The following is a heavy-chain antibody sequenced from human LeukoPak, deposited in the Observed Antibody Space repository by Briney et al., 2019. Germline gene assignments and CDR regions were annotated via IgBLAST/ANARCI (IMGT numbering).Heavy chain of an antibody. CDR3: ARDPGIVGATTGRTNYFDY. Sequence: PGGSLRLSCAASGFTFSSYGMHWVRQAPGKGLEWVAFIRYDGSNKYYADSVKGRFTISRDNSKNTLYLQMNSLRAEDTAVYYCARDPGIVGATTGRTNYFDYWGQGTLVTVSS. CDR1: GFTFSSYG. V-gene: IGHV3-30*02. J-gene: IGHJ4*02. D-gene: IGHD1-26*01. CDR2: IRYDGSNK.